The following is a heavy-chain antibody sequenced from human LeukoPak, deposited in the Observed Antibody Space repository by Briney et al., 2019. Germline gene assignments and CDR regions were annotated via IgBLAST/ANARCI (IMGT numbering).Heavy chain of an antibody. CDR2: IHYSGST. CDR3: ARDVAFGSGSYFWFDP. J-gene: IGHJ5*02. D-gene: IGHD3-10*01. CDR1: GGSISSYH. Sequence: SETLSLTCTVSGGSISSYHWIWIRQPPGKGLEWIGYIHYSGSTNYNPSLKSRVTTSVDTSKNQFSLKLSSVTAADTAVYYCARDVAFGSGSYFWFDPWGQGTLVTVSS. V-gene: IGHV4-59*12.